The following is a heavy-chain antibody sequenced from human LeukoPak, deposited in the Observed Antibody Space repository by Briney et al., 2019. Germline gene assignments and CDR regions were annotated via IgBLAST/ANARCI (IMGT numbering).Heavy chain of an antibody. D-gene: IGHD1-26*01. CDR3: ARPGPELGPPLDY. V-gene: IGHV3-23*01. J-gene: IGHJ4*02. Sequence: GGSLRLSCAASGFTFSSFAMNWVRQAPGKGLEWVSGISGSGGSTYYADSVKGRFTISRDNSKNTLYLQMNSLRAEDTAVYHCARPGPELGPPLDYWGQGTQVTVSS. CDR1: GFTFSSFA. CDR2: ISGSGGST.